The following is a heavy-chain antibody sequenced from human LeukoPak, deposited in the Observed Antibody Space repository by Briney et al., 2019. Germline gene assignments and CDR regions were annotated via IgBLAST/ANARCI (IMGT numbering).Heavy chain of an antibody. CDR1: GFTFSSYT. CDR2: ISSDGSNK. J-gene: IGHJ6*02. CDR3: ARDLNSGYVHGMDV. Sequence: PGRSLRLSCAASGFTFSSYTMHWVRQAPGKGLEWVAVISSDGSNKYYADSVKGRFTISRDNSKNTLYLQMNSLRAEDTAVYYCARDLNSGYVHGMDVWGQGTTVTVSS. D-gene: IGHD5-12*01. V-gene: IGHV3-30-3*01.